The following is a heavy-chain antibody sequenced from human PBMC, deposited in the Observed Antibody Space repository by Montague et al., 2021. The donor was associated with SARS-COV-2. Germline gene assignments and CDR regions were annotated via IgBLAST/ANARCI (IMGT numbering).Heavy chain of an antibody. V-gene: IGHV3-74*01. CDR2: INSDGNST. CDR3: ASPTMVRGAEPYYFDY. D-gene: IGHD3-10*01. CDR1: GFTFSSYW. J-gene: IGHJ4*02. Sequence: SLRLSCAASGFTFSSYWMHWVRQAPGKGLVWVSRINSDGNSTSYADSVKGRFTISRDNAKNTLYLQMNSLRAEDTAVYYCASPTMVRGAEPYYFDYWGQGTLVTVSS.